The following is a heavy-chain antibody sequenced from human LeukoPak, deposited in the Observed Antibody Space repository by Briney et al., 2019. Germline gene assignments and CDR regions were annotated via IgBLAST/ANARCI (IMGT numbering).Heavy chain of an antibody. V-gene: IGHV2-5*02. D-gene: IGHD5-24*01. J-gene: IGHJ6*02. Sequence: ESGPTLVNPTQTLTLTCNFSGFSLSTSGVGVGWIRQPPGKALEWLALIFWDDDKRYSPSLKSRLTITKDTSKNQVVLTMTNMDPVDTATYYCAHRMREMATISTYYYAVDVWGQGTTVTVSS. CDR3: AHRMREMATISTYYYAVDV. CDR1: GFSLSTSGVG. CDR2: IFWDDDK.